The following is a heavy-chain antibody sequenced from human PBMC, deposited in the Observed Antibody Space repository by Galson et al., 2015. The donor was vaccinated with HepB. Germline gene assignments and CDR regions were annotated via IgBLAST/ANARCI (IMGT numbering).Heavy chain of an antibody. CDR2: IDPRDSYS. J-gene: IGHJ6*02. CDR1: GSRFTSYW. CDR3: ARVSGFYHILRGVNMEDYCYGLDF. D-gene: IGHD3-9*01. Sequence: QSGAEVKKPGESLRISCKGFGSRFTSYWISWVRTLPGKGLEWMGRIDPRDSYSHYGPSFQGHVTISVDKSISTAYLQLSRLKASYTAMYCCARVSGFYHILRGVNMEDYCYGLDFWGQGTTVTV. V-gene: IGHV5-10-1*01.